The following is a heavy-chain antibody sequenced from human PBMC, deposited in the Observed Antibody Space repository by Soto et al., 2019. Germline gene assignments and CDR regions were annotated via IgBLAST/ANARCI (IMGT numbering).Heavy chain of an antibody. CDR2: IRSKANSYAT. Sequence: GGSLRLSCAASGFTFSGSAMHWVRQASGKGLEWVGRIRSKANSYATAYAASVKGRFTISRDDSKNTAYLQMNSLKTEDTAVYYCTRRNSRLLWFGEAIIGAPKDVWGQGTTVTVS. J-gene: IGHJ6*02. V-gene: IGHV3-73*01. D-gene: IGHD3-10*01. CDR1: GFTFSGSA. CDR3: TRRNSRLLWFGEAIIGAPKDV.